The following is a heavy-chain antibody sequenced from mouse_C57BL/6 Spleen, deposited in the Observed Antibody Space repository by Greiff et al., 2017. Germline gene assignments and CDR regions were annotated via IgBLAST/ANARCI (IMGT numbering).Heavy chain of an antibody. CDR2: IDPSDSYT. CDR3: ARGYYGSRDYFDY. D-gene: IGHD1-1*01. Sequence: VQLQQPGAELVRPGTSVKLSCKASGYTFTSYWMHWVKQRPGQGLEWIGVIDPSDSYTNYNQKFKGKATLTVDTSSSTAYMQLSSLTSEDSAVYYCARGYYGSRDYFDYWGQGTTLTVSS. J-gene: IGHJ2*01. V-gene: IGHV1-59*01. CDR1: GYTFTSYW.